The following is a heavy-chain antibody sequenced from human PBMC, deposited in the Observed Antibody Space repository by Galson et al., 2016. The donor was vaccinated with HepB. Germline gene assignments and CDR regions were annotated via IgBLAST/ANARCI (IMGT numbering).Heavy chain of an antibody. J-gene: IGHJ4*02. CDR1: GFTFSSHW. Sequence: LRLSCAASGFTFSSHWMHWVRQAPGKGLEWVANINQDGGEKYYVDSVKGRFTISRDNAKNSLYLQMNSLRAEDTAVFYCANHRGWGQGTLVTVSS. CDR2: INQDGGEK. CDR3: ANHRG. D-gene: IGHD1-14*01. V-gene: IGHV3-7*03.